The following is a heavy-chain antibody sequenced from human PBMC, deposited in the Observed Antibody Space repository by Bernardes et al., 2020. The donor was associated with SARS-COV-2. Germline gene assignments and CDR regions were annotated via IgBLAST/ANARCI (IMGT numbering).Heavy chain of an antibody. CDR2: INGDGSNT. CDR3: EVNYYYGMDV. Sequence: GGSLRLSLAASGFSFSSYWLHCVRQAPGKGLVWVSRINGDGSNTAYADSVKGRFTISRDNAKNTLYLQMNSLRAEDTAVYYCEVNYYYGMDVWGQGTTV. V-gene: IGHV3-74*01. J-gene: IGHJ6*02. CDR1: GFSFSSYW.